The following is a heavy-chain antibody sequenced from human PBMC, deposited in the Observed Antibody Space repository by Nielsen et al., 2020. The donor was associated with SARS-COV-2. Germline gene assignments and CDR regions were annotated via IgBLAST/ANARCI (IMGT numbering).Heavy chain of an antibody. V-gene: IGHV3-30*18. J-gene: IGHJ4*02. CDR3: AKDWTAIVVVPSGGVDY. CDR2: ISYDGSNK. Sequence: SLKISCAASGFTFSTYGMHWVRQAPGKGLEWVAAISYDGSNKYYVDSVKGRFTISRDNSKNTLYLQMSNLREEDTAVYYCAKDWTAIVVVPSGGVDYWGQGTLVTVSS. D-gene: IGHD2-15*01. CDR1: GFTFSTYG.